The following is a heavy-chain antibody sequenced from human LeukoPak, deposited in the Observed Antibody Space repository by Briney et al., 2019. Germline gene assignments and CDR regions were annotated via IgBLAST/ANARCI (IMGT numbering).Heavy chain of an antibody. D-gene: IGHD5-18*01. CDR3: AREGYSYGHGVDY. J-gene: IGHJ4*02. Sequence: GGSLRLSCAASGFTFSNYAMSWVRQAPGKGLEWVSGISDNGGSAYYRDSVKGRFTISRDNSKNSLYLQMNSLRAEDTAVYYCAREGYSYGHGVDYWGQGTLVTVSS. CDR1: GFTFSNYA. CDR2: ISDNGGSA. V-gene: IGHV3-23*01.